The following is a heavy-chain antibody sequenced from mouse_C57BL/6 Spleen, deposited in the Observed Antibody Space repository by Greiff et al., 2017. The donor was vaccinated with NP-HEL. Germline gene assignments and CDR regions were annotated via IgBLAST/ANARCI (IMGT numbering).Heavy chain of an antibody. V-gene: IGHV1-81*01. Sequence: VQLQESGAELARPGASVKLSCKASGYTFTSYGISWVKQRTGQGLEWIGEIYPRSGNTYYNEKFKGKATLTADKSSSTAYMELHSLTSEDSAVYICARRRDYHGSAMDYWGQGTSVTVSS. CDR3: ARRRDYHGSAMDY. CDR1: GYTFTSYG. CDR2: IYPRSGNT. J-gene: IGHJ4*01. D-gene: IGHD1-1*01.